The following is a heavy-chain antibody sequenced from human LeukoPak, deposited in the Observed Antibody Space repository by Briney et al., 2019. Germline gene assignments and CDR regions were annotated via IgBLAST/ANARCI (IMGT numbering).Heavy chain of an antibody. V-gene: IGHV4-39*01. CDR1: GGSISSSSYS. CDR3: AREYYDSSGYPHYYFDY. J-gene: IGHJ4*02. CDR2: IYYSGST. D-gene: IGHD3-22*01. Sequence: SETLSLTCTVSGGSISSSSYSWGWIRQPPGKGLEWIGSIYYSGSTYYNPSLKSRVTISVDTSKNQFSLKLSSVTAADTAVYYCAREYYDSSGYPHYYFDYWGQGTLVTVSS.